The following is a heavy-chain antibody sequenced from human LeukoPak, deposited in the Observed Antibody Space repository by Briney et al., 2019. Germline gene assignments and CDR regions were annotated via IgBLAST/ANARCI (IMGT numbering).Heavy chain of an antibody. J-gene: IGHJ6*03. CDR1: GYTFTGYY. Sequence: ASVKVSCKASGYTFTGYYMHWVRQAPGQGLEWMGWINPNSGGTNYAQKFQGRVTMTRDTSISTVYMELSRLSSSDTAVYYCARRFVVVPAASYVYMDVWGKGTTVTVSS. CDR3: ARRFVVVPAASYVYMDV. D-gene: IGHD2-2*01. V-gene: IGHV1-2*02. CDR2: INPNSGGT.